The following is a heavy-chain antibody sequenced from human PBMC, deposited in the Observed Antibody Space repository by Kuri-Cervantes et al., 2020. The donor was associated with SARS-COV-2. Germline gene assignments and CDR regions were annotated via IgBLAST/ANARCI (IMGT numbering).Heavy chain of an antibody. CDR2: MYYSGST. J-gene: IGHJ4*02. CDR1: GDSITSSRYY. V-gene: IGHV4-39*07. CDR3: ARGAVVRGPKYYFDY. D-gene: IGHD3-10*01. Sequence: GSLRLSCTVSGDSITSSRYYWGWIRQPPGKGLEWIGSMYYSGSTYYNLSLKSRLTISVDTSKNQFSLKLSSVTAADTAVYYCARGAVVRGPKYYFDYWGQGTLVTVSS.